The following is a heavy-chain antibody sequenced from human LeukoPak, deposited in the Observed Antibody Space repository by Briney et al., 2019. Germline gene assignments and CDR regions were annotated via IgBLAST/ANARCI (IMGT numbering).Heavy chain of an antibody. D-gene: IGHD3-10*01. CDR3: AKDRFGDSKVRGVPDV. CDR2: ISGSGGIT. CDR1: GFTFSSYA. J-gene: IGHJ6*02. Sequence: GGSLRLSCAASGFTFSSYAMSWVRQAPGKGLEWVSGISGSGGITYYADSVKGRFTISRDNSKNTLYLQMNSLRAEDTAVYYCAKDRFGDSKVRGVPDVWGQGTTVTVSS. V-gene: IGHV3-23*01.